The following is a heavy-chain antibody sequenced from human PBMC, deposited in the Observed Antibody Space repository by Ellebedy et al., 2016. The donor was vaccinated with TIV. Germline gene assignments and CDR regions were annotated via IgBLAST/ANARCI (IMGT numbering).Heavy chain of an antibody. Sequence: SETLSLXXTVSGDSINTFYWSWIRQPPGKGLEWIGYIHHSGRTSYNPSLKSRVTISVDRSKNQFSLKLTSVTAADTAVYYCARYGAGSYGGWFDSWGQGFLVTVSS. CDR1: GDSINTFY. CDR2: IHHSGRT. D-gene: IGHD3-10*01. V-gene: IGHV4-59*12. J-gene: IGHJ5*01. CDR3: ARYGAGSYGGWFDS.